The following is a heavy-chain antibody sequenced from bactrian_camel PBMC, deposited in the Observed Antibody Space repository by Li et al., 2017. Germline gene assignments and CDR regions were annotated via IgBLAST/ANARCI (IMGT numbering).Heavy chain of an antibody. Sequence: HVQLVESGGGSVQAGGALTLSCRISGDAYEDHCVGWFRQAPGKEREGVASIFTGDRNTYYGDPVKGRFDISQDMSKNTVFLRMSDLKPEDSATYQRAAEPCFRGRTIPPLFMFNVNDYHFWGQGTQVTVS. CDR3: AAEPCFRGRTIPPLFMFNVNDYHF. CDR2: IFTGDRNT. V-gene: IGHV3S63*01. D-gene: IGHD2*01. CDR1: GDAYEDHC. J-gene: IGHJ4*01.